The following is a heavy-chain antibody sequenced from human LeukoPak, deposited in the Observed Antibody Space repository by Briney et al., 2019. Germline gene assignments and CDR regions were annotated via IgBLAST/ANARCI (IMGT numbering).Heavy chain of an antibody. D-gene: IGHD4-11*01. CDR3: ARNYSDYAFDI. V-gene: IGHV3-30-3*01. CDR2: ISYDGSNK. J-gene: IGHJ3*02. Sequence: GRSLRLSCAASGFTFSSYAMHWVRQAPGKGLEWVAVISYDGSNKYYADSAKGRFTISRDNSKNTLYLQMNSLRAEDTAVYYCARNYSDYAFDIWGQGTMVTVSS. CDR1: GFTFSSYA.